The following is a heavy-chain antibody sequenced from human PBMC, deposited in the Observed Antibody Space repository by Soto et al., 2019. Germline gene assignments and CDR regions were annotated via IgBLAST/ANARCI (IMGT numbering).Heavy chain of an antibody. Sequence: GESLKISCKGSGYSFTSYWIGWVRQMPGKGLEWMGIIYPGDSDTRYSPSFQGQVTISADKSISTAYLQCSSLKASDTATYYCASRENCSGGSCYAFDIWGQGTMVTVSS. D-gene: IGHD2-15*01. V-gene: IGHV5-51*01. CDR3: ASRENCSGGSCYAFDI. J-gene: IGHJ3*02. CDR2: IYPGDSDT. CDR1: GYSFTSYW.